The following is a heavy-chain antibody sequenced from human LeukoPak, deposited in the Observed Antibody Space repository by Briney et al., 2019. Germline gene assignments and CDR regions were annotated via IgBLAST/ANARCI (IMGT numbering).Heavy chain of an antibody. J-gene: IGHJ4*02. V-gene: IGHV4-38-2*01. CDR2: IYHSGST. Sequence: PSETLSLTRAVSGYSISSGYYWGWIRQPPGKGLEWIGSIYHSGSTYYNPSLKSRVTISVDTSKNQFSLRLSSVTAADTAVYCCAGYCSSTSCYRGEDYWGQGTLVTVSS. CDR1: GYSISSGYY. D-gene: IGHD2-2*01. CDR3: AGYCSSTSCYRGEDY.